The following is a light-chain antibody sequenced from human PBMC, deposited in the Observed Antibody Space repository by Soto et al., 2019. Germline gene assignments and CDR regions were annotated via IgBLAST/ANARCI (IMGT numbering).Light chain of an antibody. CDR3: QQYNNWPPVT. J-gene: IGKJ1*01. Sequence: EIVMTQSPATLSLSPGERATLSCRASQSVSSYLAWYQQKPGQSPRLLIYDTSIRATGVPARFSGSGSGTEFTPTISSLQSEDFAVYYCQQYNNWPPVTFGQGTKV. CDR1: QSVSSY. V-gene: IGKV3-15*01. CDR2: DTS.